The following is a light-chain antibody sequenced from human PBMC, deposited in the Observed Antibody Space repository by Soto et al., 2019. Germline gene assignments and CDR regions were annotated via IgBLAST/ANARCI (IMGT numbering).Light chain of an antibody. CDR2: TAA. CDR3: QQTYTVPFT. CDR1: QSVSKY. J-gene: IGKJ3*01. V-gene: IGKV1-39*01. Sequence: DIQMTQFPSSLSASIGDRVTITCRASQSVSKYLNWFQHKPGRAPKRLFYTAATLESGVPSWFSGGDSGTDFTLTINSLQPEDVGTYYCQQTYTVPFTFGPGTTVDVK.